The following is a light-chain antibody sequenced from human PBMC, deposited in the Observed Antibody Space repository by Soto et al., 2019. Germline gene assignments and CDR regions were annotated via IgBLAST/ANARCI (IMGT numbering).Light chain of an antibody. J-gene: IGKJ5*01. CDR3: QQAHSFPIT. CDR1: QGISNY. V-gene: IGKV1-13*02. CDR2: DAS. Sequence: IQMTQSPSSLSASVGDRVTITCRASQGISNYLTWYQQKPGKVPKLLIYDASNLESGVPSRFSGSGSGTDFTLTISSLQPDDFATYYCQQAHSFPITFGQGTRLEIK.